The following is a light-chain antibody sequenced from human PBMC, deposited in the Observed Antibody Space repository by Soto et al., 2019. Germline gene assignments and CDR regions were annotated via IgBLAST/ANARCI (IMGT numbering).Light chain of an antibody. V-gene: IGLV2-14*03. CDR2: DVT. J-gene: IGLJ1*01. Sequence: QSALTQPASVSGSPGQSITISCTGTSSDIGSYNYVSWYQQHPGKAPKLIIYDVTNRPAGISSRFSASKSGDTASLTISVLQADDEADYFCSSYKSTITPNVFGTGTKVPVL. CDR1: SSDIGSYNY. CDR3: SSYKSTITPNV.